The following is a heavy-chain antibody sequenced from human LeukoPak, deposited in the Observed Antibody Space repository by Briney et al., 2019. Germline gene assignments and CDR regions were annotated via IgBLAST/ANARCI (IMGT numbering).Heavy chain of an antibody. V-gene: IGHV4-30-2*01. CDR3: ARGTVGRTTGDNWNNAPGGYYYYYMDV. J-gene: IGHJ6*03. Sequence: PSETLSLTCTVSGGSISSGSYYWSWIRQPPGKGLEWIGYIYDSGRTDFNPSLKSRVTISIDRSKNQFSLKLSSVTAADTAVYYCARGTVGRTTGDNWNNAPGGYYYYYMDVWGKGTTVTVSS. CDR1: GGSISSGSYY. CDR2: IYDSGRT. D-gene: IGHD1/OR15-1a*01.